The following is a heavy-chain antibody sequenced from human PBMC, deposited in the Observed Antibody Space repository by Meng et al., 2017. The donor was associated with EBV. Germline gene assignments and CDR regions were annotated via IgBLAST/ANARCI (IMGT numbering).Heavy chain of an antibody. CDR3: ARVGIAVAGTGDY. V-gene: IGHV1-2*06. Sequence: VQLVQSGAVWKKPGASGKVSCKASGYTFTGNYSHWVRQAPGQGLEWMGRINPNSGGTNYAQKFQGRVTMTRDTSISTAYMELSRLRSDDTAVYYCARVGIAVAGTGDYWGQGTLVTVSS. CDR2: INPNSGGT. CDR1: GYTFTGNY. J-gene: IGHJ4*02. D-gene: IGHD6-19*01.